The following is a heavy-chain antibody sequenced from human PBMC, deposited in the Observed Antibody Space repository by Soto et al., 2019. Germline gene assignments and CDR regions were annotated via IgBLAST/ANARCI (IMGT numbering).Heavy chain of an antibody. CDR3: ARVSMGYYYDSSGYFDY. D-gene: IGHD3-22*01. J-gene: IGHJ4*02. CDR1: GYTFTSYG. Sequence: ASVKVSCKASGYTFTSYGISWVRQAPGQGLEWMGWISAYNGNTNYAQKLQGRVTMTTDTSTSTAYMELRSLRSDDTAVYYCARVSMGYYYDSSGYFDYWGQGTLVTVSS. CDR2: ISAYNGNT. V-gene: IGHV1-18*01.